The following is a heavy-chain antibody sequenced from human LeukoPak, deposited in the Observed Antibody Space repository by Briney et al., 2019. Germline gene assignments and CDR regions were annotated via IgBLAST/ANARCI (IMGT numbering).Heavy chain of an antibody. J-gene: IGHJ3*02. CDR2: ISWNSGSI. V-gene: IGHV3-9*03. CDR3: AKVLRFLEWFGAFDI. CDR1: GFTFDDYA. D-gene: IGHD3-3*01. Sequence: GRSLRLSCAASGFTFDDYAMHWVRHAPGKGLEWVSGISWNSGSIGYADSVKGRFTISRDNAKNSLYLQMNSLRAEDMALYYCAKVLRFLEWFGAFDIWGQGTMVTVSS.